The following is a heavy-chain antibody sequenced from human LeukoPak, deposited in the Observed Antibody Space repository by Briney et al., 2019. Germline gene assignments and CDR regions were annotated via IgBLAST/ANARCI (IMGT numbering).Heavy chain of an antibody. Sequence: SQTLSLTCAVSGGSISSGSYSWSWIRQPPGKGLEWIGYIYPRGSTYYNPSLKSRVTMSVDTSKNQFSLNLNSVTAADTAVYYCTRDRASMEAPVDYWGQGTLVTVSS. D-gene: IGHD1-1*01. CDR1: GGSISSGSYS. J-gene: IGHJ4*02. CDR2: IYPRGST. CDR3: TRDRASMEAPVDY. V-gene: IGHV4-30-2*01.